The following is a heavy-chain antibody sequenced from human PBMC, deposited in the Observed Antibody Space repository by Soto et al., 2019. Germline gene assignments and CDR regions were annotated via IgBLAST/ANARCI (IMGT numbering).Heavy chain of an antibody. CDR3: ARGSGYSSSWYPY. CDR1: GGSFSGYY. Sequence: SETLSLTSAVYGGSFSGYYWSWIRQPPGEGLEWIGEINHSGSTNYNPSLKSRVTISVDTSKNQFSLKLSSVTAADTAVYYCARGSGYSSSWYPYWGQGTLVTVSS. J-gene: IGHJ4*02. V-gene: IGHV4-34*01. D-gene: IGHD6-13*01. CDR2: INHSGST.